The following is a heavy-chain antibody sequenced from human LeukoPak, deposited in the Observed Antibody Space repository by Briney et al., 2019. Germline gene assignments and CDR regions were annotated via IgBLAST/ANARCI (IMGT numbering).Heavy chain of an antibody. CDR1: GGSISSYY. CDR2: IYYSGST. Sequence: SETLSLTCTVSGGSISSYYWSWIRQPPGKGLEWIGYIYYSGSTNYNLSLKSRVTISVDTSKNQFSLKLSSVTAADTAVYYCASSFSIAAAYDIWGQGTLVTVSS. V-gene: IGHV4-59*08. CDR3: ASSFSIAAAYDI. D-gene: IGHD6-13*01. J-gene: IGHJ4*02.